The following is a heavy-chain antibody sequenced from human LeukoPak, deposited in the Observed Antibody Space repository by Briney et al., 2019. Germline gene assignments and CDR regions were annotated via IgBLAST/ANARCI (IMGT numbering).Heavy chain of an antibody. D-gene: IGHD6-19*01. CDR3: ARDCQWPPAGMDV. J-gene: IGHJ6*02. CDR2: IIPIFGTA. Sequence: GASVKVSCKASGGTFSSYAISWVRQAPGQGLEWMGGIIPIFGTANYAQKFQGRVTITADESTSTAYMELSGLRSEDTAVYYCARDCQWPPAGMDVWGQGTTVTVSS. V-gene: IGHV1-69*13. CDR1: GGTFSSYA.